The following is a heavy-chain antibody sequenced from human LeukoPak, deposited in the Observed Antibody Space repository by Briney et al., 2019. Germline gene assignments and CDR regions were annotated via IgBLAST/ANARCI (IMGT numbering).Heavy chain of an antibody. J-gene: IGHJ4*02. V-gene: IGHV3-15*01. CDR1: GFTFSYYW. CDR3: TTDAATIAVAGTGPY. D-gene: IGHD6-19*01. CDR2: IKSKSGGGTT. Sequence: PGGSLRLSCAASGFTFSYYWMTWVRQAPGKGLEWVGRIKSKSGGGTTDYAAPVKGRFTISRDDSTNTLYLQMNSLKTEDTAVYYCTTDAATIAVAGTGPYWGQGTLVTVSS.